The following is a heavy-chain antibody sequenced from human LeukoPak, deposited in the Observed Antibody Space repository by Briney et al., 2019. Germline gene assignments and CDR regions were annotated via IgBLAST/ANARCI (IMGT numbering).Heavy chain of an antibody. CDR1: GFTFSSYG. Sequence: GRSLRLSCAASGFTFSSYGMHWVRQAPGKGLEWVAVIAYDGSNKYYADSVKGRFTISRDNAKNSLYLQMNSLRAEDTAVYYCARALHITMVRYDAFDIWGQGTMVTVSS. V-gene: IGHV3-30*03. J-gene: IGHJ3*02. CDR2: IAYDGSNK. D-gene: IGHD3-10*01. CDR3: ARALHITMVRYDAFDI.